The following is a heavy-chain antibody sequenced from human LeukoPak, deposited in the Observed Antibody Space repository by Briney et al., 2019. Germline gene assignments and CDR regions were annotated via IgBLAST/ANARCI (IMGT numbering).Heavy chain of an antibody. CDR1: GFTFDDYA. CDR2: ISWNSGSI. CDR3: AKDLELRKNYYYYGMDV. Sequence: SGGSLRLSCAASGFTFDDYAMHWVRQAPGKGLEWVSGISWNSGSIGYADSVKGRFTISRDNAKNSLYLQMNSLRAEDTALYYCAKDLELRKNYYYYGMDVWGQGTTVTVSS. D-gene: IGHD1-7*01. V-gene: IGHV3-9*01. J-gene: IGHJ6*02.